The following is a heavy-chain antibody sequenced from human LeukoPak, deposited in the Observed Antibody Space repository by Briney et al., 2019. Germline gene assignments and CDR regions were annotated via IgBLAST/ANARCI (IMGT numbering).Heavy chain of an antibody. J-gene: IGHJ4*02. Sequence: SVKVSCKASGGTFSSYAISWVRQAPGQGLEWMGGIIPIFGTANYAQKFQGRVTITTDESTSTAYMELSSLRSEDTAVYYCAKDPNIVLLWFGELLHKLAGYFDYWGQGTLVTVSS. CDR3: AKDPNIVLLWFGELLHKLAGYFDY. D-gene: IGHD3-10*01. CDR2: IIPIFGTA. V-gene: IGHV1-69*05. CDR1: GGTFSSYA.